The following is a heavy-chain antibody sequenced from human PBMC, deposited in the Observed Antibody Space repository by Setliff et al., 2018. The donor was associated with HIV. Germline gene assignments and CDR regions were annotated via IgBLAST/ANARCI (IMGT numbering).Heavy chain of an antibody. Sequence: SETLSLTCTVSGGSISSGSYYWSWIRQPAGKGLEWIGRIYSSGSTKYNPSLKSRVTISVDTSKKQFSLNLRSVTAADTAVYYCARDSLLIDSSGIRGYFDYWGQGTLVTVSS. CDR3: ARDSLLIDSSGIRGYFDY. V-gene: IGHV4-61*02. CDR1: GGSISSGSYY. D-gene: IGHD3-22*01. J-gene: IGHJ4*02. CDR2: IYSSGST.